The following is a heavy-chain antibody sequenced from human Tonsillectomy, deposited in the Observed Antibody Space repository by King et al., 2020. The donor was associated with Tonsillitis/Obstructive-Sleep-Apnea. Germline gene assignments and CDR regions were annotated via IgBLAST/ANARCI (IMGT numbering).Heavy chain of an antibody. Sequence: VQLVESGGGLVQPGGSLRRSCSASGFTFRHYAIRWVRQAPGKGLELVSRISGSGGGTFYADSVKGWFPISRDNFENTLSLQMNGLRAEDTALYYCAKDSTGEYYYYMDVWGMGTTVTVSS. CDR3: AKDSTGEYYYYMDV. CDR2: ISGSGGGT. CDR1: GFTFRHYA. J-gene: IGHJ6*03. D-gene: IGHD7-27*01. V-gene: IGHV3-23*04.